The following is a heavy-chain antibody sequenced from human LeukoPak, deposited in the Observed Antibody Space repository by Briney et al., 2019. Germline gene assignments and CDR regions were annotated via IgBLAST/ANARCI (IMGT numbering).Heavy chain of an antibody. CDR1: GFTVRDGY. D-gene: IGHD6-13*01. J-gene: IGHJ4*02. V-gene: IGHV3-53*01. CDR3: ARSIAAADDY. Sequence: GGSLRLSCAASGFTVRDGYMSWVRQAPGKRLEWLAFIYVSGTTFYAASVKGRFTISRDNAKNSLYLQMNSLRAEDTAVYYCARSIAAADDYWGQGTLVTVSS. CDR2: IYVSGTT.